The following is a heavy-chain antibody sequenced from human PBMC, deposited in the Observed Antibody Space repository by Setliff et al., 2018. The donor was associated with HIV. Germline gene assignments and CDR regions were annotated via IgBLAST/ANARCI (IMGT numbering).Heavy chain of an antibody. V-gene: IGHV1-18*01. CDR1: DYPFSNYG. D-gene: IGHD3-10*02. CDR3: ARDLLGPARFHPNPFDV. CDR2: ISGYNGNT. Sequence: ASVKVSCKASDYPFSNYGIYWVRQAPGQGLEWMGWISGYNGNTNYAREFQGRHTITADEPRRIAYMQLSSLSPEDTAIFYCARDLLGPARFHPNPFDVWGQGTLVTVSS. J-gene: IGHJ3*01.